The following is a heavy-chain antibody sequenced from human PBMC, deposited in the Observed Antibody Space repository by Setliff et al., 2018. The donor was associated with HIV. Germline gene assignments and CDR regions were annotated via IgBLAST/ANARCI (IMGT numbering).Heavy chain of an antibody. V-gene: IGHV4-39*01. CDR2: IYYSGST. D-gene: IGHD4-17*01. J-gene: IGHJ4*02. Sequence: SETLSLTCTVSGGSISSGGYYWSWIRQPPGKGLEWIGSIYYSGSTYYNPSLKSRVTISVDTSKNQFSLNLSSVTAADTAVYYCARRDNYGDYGGAYWGQGTLVTVSS. CDR1: GGSISSGGYY. CDR3: ARRDNYGDYGGAY.